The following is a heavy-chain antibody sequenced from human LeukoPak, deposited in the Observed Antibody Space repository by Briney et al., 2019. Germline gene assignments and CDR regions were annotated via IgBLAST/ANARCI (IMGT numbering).Heavy chain of an antibody. CDR1: GFTFSSYA. J-gene: IGHJ4*02. CDR3: AKRISHYYDSSGYYDGPPFDY. Sequence: GRSLRLSCAASGFTFSSYAMHWVRQAPGKGLEWVAVISYDGSNKYYADSVKGRFTISRDNSKNTLYLQMNSLRAEDTAVYYCAKRISHYYDSSGYYDGPPFDYWGQGTLVTVSS. CDR2: ISYDGSNK. D-gene: IGHD3-22*01. V-gene: IGHV3-30-3*02.